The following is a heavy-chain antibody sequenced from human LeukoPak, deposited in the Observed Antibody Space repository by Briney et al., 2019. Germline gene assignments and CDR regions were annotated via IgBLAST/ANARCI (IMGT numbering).Heavy chain of an antibody. CDR2: INPKSGGT. CDR1: GYTFTDYY. J-gene: IGHJ4*02. CDR3: ARSSSVWPADY. V-gene: IGHV1-2*02. D-gene: IGHD6-6*01. Sequence: ASVKVSCKASGYTFTDYYIHWVRQAPGQGLEWMGWINPKSGGTNYAQKFQGRVTMTRDTSISTAYMELSRLRSDDTAVYYCARSSSVWPADYWGQGTLVTVSS.